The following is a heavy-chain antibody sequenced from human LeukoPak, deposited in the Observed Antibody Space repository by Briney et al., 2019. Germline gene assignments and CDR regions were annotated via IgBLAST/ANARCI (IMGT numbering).Heavy chain of an antibody. V-gene: IGHV4-4*07. CDR3: ARVTYSSGWYDFDY. J-gene: IGHJ4*02. Sequence: SETLSLTCTVPGGSISSYYWSWIRQPAGKGLEWIGRIYTSGSTNYNPSLKSRVTMSVDTSKNQFSLKLSSVTAADTAVYYCARVTYSSGWYDFDYWGQGTLVTVSS. D-gene: IGHD6-19*01. CDR2: IYTSGST. CDR1: GGSISSYY.